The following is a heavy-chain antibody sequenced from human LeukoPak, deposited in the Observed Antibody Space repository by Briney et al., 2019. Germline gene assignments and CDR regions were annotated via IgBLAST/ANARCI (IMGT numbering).Heavy chain of an antibody. D-gene: IGHD4-11*01. CDR1: GLTFSSLW. J-gene: IGHJ4*02. CDR2: TNPDGSGK. Sequence: GGSLRLSCAVSGLTFSSLWMSWVRQAPGKGLEWAANTNPDGSGKYYVDSVRGRFTISRDNAKNSVYLQMDSLRAEDTAVYFCARATDYHFDYWGQGTLVTVSS. CDR3: ARATDYHFDY. V-gene: IGHV3-7*04.